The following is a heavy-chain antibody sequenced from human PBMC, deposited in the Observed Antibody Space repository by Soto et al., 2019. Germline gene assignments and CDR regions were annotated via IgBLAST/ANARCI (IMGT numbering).Heavy chain of an antibody. V-gene: IGHV4-39*01. Sequence: QLQLQESGPGLVKPSETLSLTCTVSGDSITSNSYFWAWIRQPPGQGLEWIGSIYYSGSTYHNPSLKSRVTVSVDRSNNQFSLKLTSVTAADTAVYYCARHFSVAHFDYWGQGALVTVSS. CDR3: ARHFSVAHFDY. CDR1: GDSITSNSYF. CDR2: IYYSGST. J-gene: IGHJ4*02.